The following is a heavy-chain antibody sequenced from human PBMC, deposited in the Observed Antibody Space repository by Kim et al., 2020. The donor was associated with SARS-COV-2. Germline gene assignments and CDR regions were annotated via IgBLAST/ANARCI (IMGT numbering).Heavy chain of an antibody. D-gene: IGHD1-1*01. V-gene: IGHV3-73*01. J-gene: IGHJ3*02. CDR2: IRSKANSYAT. CDR1: GFTFSDSP. CDR3: TRIPGTPFAFCDAFDI. Sequence: GGSLRLSCAASGFTFSDSPMHWVRQASGKGLEWVGRIRSKANSYATAYAASVRGRFIISRDDLKNTAYLQMNSLKTEDTAVYYCTRIPGTPFAFCDAFDIWGQGTMVTVSS.